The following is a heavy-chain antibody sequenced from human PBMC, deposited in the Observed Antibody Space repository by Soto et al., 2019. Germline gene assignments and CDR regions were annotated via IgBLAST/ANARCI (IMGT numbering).Heavy chain of an antibody. Sequence: SVTLSVTCTVSGGSIISGGYYWSWNRQHPGKGLEWIGYIYYSGSTYYNPSLKSRVTISVDTSKNQFSRKLSAVTAAATAVYYCGRSLVVPAPNYYSYGMAVGGQGTTVTV. CDR1: GGSIISGGYY. D-gene: IGHD2-2*01. CDR3: GRSLVVPAPNYYSYGMAV. J-gene: IGHJ6*02. V-gene: IGHV4-31*03. CDR2: IYYSGST.